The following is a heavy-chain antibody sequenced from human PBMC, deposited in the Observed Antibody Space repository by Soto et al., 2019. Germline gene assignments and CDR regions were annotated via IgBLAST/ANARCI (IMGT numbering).Heavy chain of an antibody. D-gene: IGHD6-6*01. V-gene: IGHV1-69*01. CDR3: ARESSSPNYYYYGMDV. CDR2: IIPLLNTP. CDR1: GGTFSSYA. J-gene: IGHJ6*02. Sequence: QVQLVQSGAEVKKPGSSVKVSCRASGGTFSSYAVSWVRQAPGQGLEWKGVIIPLLNTPKYVQKFQGRVTITADASATIAYMELSSLRSEDTAVYYCARESSSPNYYYYGMDVWGQGTTVTVSS.